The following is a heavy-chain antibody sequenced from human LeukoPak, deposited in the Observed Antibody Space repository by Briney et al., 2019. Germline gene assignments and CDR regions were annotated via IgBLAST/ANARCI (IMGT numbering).Heavy chain of an antibody. CDR2: IKQDGSEK. D-gene: IGHD3-10*01. J-gene: IGHJ4*02. V-gene: IGHV3-7*01. CDR3: ARGRGLDY. CDR1: GFTFSSLW. Sequence: GGSLRLSCAASGFTFSSLWMSWVRQAPGKGLEWVANIKQDGSEKYYVDSVKGRFSISRDNAKNSLYLQMNSPRAEDTAVYYCARGRGLDYWGQGTLVTVSS.